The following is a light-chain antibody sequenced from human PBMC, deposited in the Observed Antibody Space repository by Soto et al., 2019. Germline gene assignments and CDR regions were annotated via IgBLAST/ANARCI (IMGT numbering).Light chain of an antibody. V-gene: IGLV2-14*03. CDR1: SSDIGGYKY. CDR2: DVT. J-gene: IGLJ2*01. CDR3: TSYASSSTPVV. Sequence: QSALTQPASVSGSPGQSITISCTGTSSDIGGYKYVSWYQHHPGTAPKLMIYDVTNRPSGVSNRFSGSKSGNTASLTISGLQAEDEGHYYCTSYASSSTPVVFGGGTKLTVL.